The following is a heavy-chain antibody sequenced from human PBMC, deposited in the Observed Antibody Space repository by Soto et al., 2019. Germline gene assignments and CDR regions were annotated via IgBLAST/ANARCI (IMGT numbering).Heavy chain of an antibody. D-gene: IGHD3-3*01. Sequence: ASVKVSCKASGYTFTSYDINWVRQATGQGLEWMGWMNPNSGNTGYAQKFQGRVTMTRNTSISTAYMELSSLRSEDTAVYYCARGATGQYDFWSGYYPWYCYYGMDVWGQGTTVTVSS. J-gene: IGHJ6*02. CDR1: GYTFTSYD. CDR2: MNPNSGNT. V-gene: IGHV1-8*01. CDR3: ARGATGQYDFWSGYYPWYCYYGMDV.